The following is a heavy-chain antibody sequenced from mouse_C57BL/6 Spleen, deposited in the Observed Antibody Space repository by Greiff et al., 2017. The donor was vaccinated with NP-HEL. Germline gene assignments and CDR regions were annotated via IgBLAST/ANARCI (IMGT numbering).Heavy chain of an antibody. Sequence: EVQLQQSGPELVKPGASVKIPCKASGYTFTDYNMDWVKQSHGKSLEWIGDINPNNGGTIYNQKFKGKATLTVDKSSSTAYMELRSLTSEDTAVDYCARGRLDGSRYYWYFDGWGTGTTVTVAS. V-gene: IGHV1-18*01. CDR2: INPNNGGT. CDR1: GYTFTDYN. D-gene: IGHD1-1*01. J-gene: IGHJ1*03. CDR3: ARGRLDGSRYYWYFDG.